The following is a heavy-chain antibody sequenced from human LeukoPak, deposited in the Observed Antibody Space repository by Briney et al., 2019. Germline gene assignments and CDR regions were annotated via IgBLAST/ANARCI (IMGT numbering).Heavy chain of an antibody. V-gene: IGHV1-2*02. CDR3: ARNSYFDSSGYYHY. J-gene: IGHJ4*02. CDR2: INPNSGGT. Sequence: GASVKVSCKASGYTFTGYYMHWVRQAPGQGLEWMGWINPNSGGTNYAQKFQGRVTMTRDTSISTAYMELSRLRSDGTAVYYCARNSYFDSSGYYHYWGQGTLVTVSS. CDR1: GYTFTGYY. D-gene: IGHD3-22*01.